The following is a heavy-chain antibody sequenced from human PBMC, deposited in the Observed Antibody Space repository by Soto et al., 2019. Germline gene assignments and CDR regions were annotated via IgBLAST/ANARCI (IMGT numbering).Heavy chain of an antibody. CDR2: ISYDGSNK. J-gene: IGHJ6*02. Sequence: QVQLVESGGGVVQPGRSLTLSCAASGFTFSSYGMHWVRQAPGKGLEWVAIISYDGSNKYYADSVKGRFTISRDNSKNTLYLQMNSLRAEDTAVYYCAKDIGGVEWELLPKHHYYYGMDVWGQGTTVTVSS. CDR1: GFTFSSYG. CDR3: AKDIGGVEWELLPKHHYYYGMDV. V-gene: IGHV3-30*18. D-gene: IGHD1-26*01.